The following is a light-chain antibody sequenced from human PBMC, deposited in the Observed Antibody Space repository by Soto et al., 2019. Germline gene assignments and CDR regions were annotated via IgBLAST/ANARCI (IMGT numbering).Light chain of an antibody. CDR1: QSAISN. V-gene: IGKV3D-15*01. Sequence: EIVMTQSPATLSVSPGARVTLSCRASQSAISNLAWYQQKPGQAPRLLIYGASNRATGIPSRFSGSGSGTDFTLTISSLQPEDFATYYCQQSYSTLSTFGQGTRLEIK. CDR2: GAS. CDR3: QQSYSTLST. J-gene: IGKJ5*01.